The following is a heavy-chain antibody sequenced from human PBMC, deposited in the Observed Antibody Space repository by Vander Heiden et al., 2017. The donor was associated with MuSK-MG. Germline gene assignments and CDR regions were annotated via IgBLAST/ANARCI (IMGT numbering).Heavy chain of an antibody. CDR1: GFTFSDYS. J-gene: IGHJ6*02. D-gene: IGHD4-17*01. CDR2: ISSISGSTI. V-gene: IGHV3-48*04. Sequence: EVLLVESGGGLVQPGGSLRVSCEVSGFTFSDYSLNWVRQAPGKGLEWVSYISSISGSTIFYADSVRGRFTTSRDNAKNAVYLELNSLSPEDTAVYYCAREPYGDDYSYYGLDVWGQGTTVTVS. CDR3: AREPYGDDYSYYGLDV.